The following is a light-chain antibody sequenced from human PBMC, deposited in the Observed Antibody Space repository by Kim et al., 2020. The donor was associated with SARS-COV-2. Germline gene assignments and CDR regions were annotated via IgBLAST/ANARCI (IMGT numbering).Light chain of an antibody. V-gene: IGKV1-9*01. CDR2: AAS. CDR1: QGISRD. J-gene: IGKJ3*01. Sequence: ILLTQSPSSLSASVGDRVTITCRASQGISRDLAWYQQKPGNPPKLLIYAASTLQSGVPSRFSGSGPGTDFTLTITSLQPEDFATYSCQQLHTYPLTFGPGTKVDIK. CDR3: QQLHTYPLT.